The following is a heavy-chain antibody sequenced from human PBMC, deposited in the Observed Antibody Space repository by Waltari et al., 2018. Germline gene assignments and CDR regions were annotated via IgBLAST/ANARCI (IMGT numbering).Heavy chain of an antibody. CDR1: GFTLRGNW. J-gene: IGHJ4*02. D-gene: IGHD5-18*01. CDR3: ARVEYSYGPYCFDS. CDR2: ISSDGNTT. Sequence: EVQLVESGGGLVQPGGSLRLSCEASGFTLRGNWMHWVRQAPGKGLVWVSRISSDGNTTTYADSVKGRFTISRDNAKNTVFLEMNSLTAEDTAMYYCARVEYSYGPYCFDSWGQGTLVTVSS. V-gene: IGHV3-74*01.